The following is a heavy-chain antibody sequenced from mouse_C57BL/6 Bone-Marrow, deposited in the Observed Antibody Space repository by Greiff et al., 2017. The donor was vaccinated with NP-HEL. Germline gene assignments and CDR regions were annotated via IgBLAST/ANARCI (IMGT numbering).Heavy chain of an antibody. Sequence: VMLVESGAELARPGASVKLSCKASGYTFTSYGISWVKQRTGQGLEWIGEIYPRSGNTYYNEKFKGKATLTADKSSSTAYMELRSLTSEDSAVYFCAREADGYYVNYWGQGTTLTVSS. D-gene: IGHD2-3*01. J-gene: IGHJ2*01. V-gene: IGHV1-81*01. CDR2: IYPRSGNT. CDR1: GYTFTSYG. CDR3: AREADGYYVNY.